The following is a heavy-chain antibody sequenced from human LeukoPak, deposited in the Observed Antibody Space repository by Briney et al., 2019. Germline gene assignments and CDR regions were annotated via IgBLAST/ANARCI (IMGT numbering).Heavy chain of an antibody. CDR3: ARVADTAMVEGIDY. D-gene: IGHD5-18*01. CDR2: IIPIFGTA. J-gene: IGHJ4*02. CDR1: GGTFSSYA. Sequence: SVKVSCKASGGTFSSYAISWVRQAPGQGLEWMGGIIPIFGTANCAQKFQGRVTITADESTSTAYMELSSLRSEDTAVYYCARVADTAMVEGIDYWGQGTLVTVSS. V-gene: IGHV1-69*01.